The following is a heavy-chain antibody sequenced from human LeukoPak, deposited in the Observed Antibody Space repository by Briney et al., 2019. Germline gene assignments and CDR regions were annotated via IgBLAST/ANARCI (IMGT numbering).Heavy chain of an antibody. CDR3: ARETRGHYYDSSGPDH. J-gene: IGHJ5*02. CDR2: ISSSGSTI. CDR1: GFTFSSYE. V-gene: IGHV3-48*03. D-gene: IGHD3-22*01. Sequence: GGSLRLSCAASGFTFSSYEMNWVRQAPGKGLEWVSYISSSGSTIYYADSVKGRFTISRDNAKNSLYLQMNSLRVEDMGVYYCARETRGHYYDSSGPDHWGQGTLVTVSS.